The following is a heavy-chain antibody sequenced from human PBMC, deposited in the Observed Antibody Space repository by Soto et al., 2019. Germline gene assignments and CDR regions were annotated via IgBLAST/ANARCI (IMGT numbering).Heavy chain of an antibody. D-gene: IGHD5-12*01. CDR1: GFTVSRYD. J-gene: IGHJ4*02. CDR2: IQTGGAT. V-gene: IGHV3-53*01. CDR3: GRVRYDSGVVDC. Sequence: QLVESGGGLFQAGGSTRLSCLASGFTVSRYDMAWVRQAPGKGLEWASIIQTGGATYYTDSAQVRFTISRDNSRNTVYLQMSSLRVEDTGVYSCGRVRYDSGVVDCWGQGSPITFS.